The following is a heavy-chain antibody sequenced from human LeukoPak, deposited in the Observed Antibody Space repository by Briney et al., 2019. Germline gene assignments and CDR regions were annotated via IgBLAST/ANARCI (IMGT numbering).Heavy chain of an antibody. CDR2: ISSSSSYI. CDR1: GSTFSSYS. Sequence: PGGSLRLSCAASGSTFSSYSMNWVRQAPGKGLEWVSSISSSSSYIYYADSVKGRFTISRDNAKNSLYLQMNSLRAEDTAVYYCARDPPYCGSTNCLIDYWGQGTLVTVSS. D-gene: IGHD2-2*01. V-gene: IGHV3-21*01. CDR3: ARDPPYCGSTNCLIDY. J-gene: IGHJ4*02.